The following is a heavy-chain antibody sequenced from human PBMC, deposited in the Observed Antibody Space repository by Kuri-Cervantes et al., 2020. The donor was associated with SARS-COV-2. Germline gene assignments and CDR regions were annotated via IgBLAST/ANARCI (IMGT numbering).Heavy chain of an antibody. CDR3: AKVEMASTGGFDY. CDR1: GFTFSSYG. CDR2: IWYDGSNK. Sequence: GESLKISCAASGFTFSSYGMHWVRQAPGKGLEWVAVIWYDGSNKYYADSVKGRFTISRDNSKNTLYLQMNSLRAEDTAVYYCAKVEMASTGGFDYWGQGTLVTVSS. V-gene: IGHV3-33*06. J-gene: IGHJ4*02. D-gene: IGHD5-24*01.